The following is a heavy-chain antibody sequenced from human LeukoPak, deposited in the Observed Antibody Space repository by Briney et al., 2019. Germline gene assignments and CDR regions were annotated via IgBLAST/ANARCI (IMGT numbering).Heavy chain of an antibody. CDR3: AKGEIAAADPISH. V-gene: IGHV3-30*18. CDR2: ISYDGSNK. D-gene: IGHD6-13*01. CDR1: GFTFSSYG. J-gene: IGHJ4*02. Sequence: PGGSLRLSCAASGFTFSSYGMHWVRQAPGKGLEWGAVISYDGSNKYYADSVKGRFTISRDNSKNTLYLQMNSLRAEDTAVYYCAKGEIAAADPISHWGQGTLVTVSS.